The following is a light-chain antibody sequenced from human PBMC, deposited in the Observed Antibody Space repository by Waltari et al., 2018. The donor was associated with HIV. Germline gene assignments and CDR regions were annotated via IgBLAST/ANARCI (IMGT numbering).Light chain of an antibody. Sequence: QSVLTQPPSASGTPGQRVTISCSGSSSNIGSNTVNWYQQLPGTAPKLLIYGNNQRPSRAPDRFSSPHPVTTASLAISWLQSEEGAVYYCAAWDDSLNGHVVFGGGTKLTVL. J-gene: IGLJ2*01. CDR3: AAWDDSLNGHVV. CDR1: SSNIGSNT. CDR2: GNN. V-gene: IGLV1-44*01.